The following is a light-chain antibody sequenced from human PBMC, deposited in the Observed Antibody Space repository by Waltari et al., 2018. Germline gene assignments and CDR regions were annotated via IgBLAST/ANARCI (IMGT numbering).Light chain of an antibody. Sequence: QSALTQPASVSGSPGQSITISCTGSRGDLGRYHFVSWYQQEPGRAPKLIVYDVSQRPSGVSNRFSGSKSGNTASLTISGLQAEDEADYYCSSYTTTSSWVFGGGTKLTVL. J-gene: IGLJ3*02. V-gene: IGLV2-14*01. CDR2: DVS. CDR3: SSYTTTSSWV. CDR1: RGDLGRYHF.